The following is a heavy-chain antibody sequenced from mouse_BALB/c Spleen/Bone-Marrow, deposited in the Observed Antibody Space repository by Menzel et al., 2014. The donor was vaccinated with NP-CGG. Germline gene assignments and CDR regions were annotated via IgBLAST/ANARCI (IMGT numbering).Heavy chain of an antibody. CDR1: GYTFSNYW. Sequence: QVQLQQSGAELAKPGASVKMSCKASGYTFSNYWMHWVKQRPGQGLEWIGYINPSTGYTEHNQKFKDKATLTADKSSSTAYMQLSSPTSEDSAVYYCARSRGKYAMDYWGQGTSVTVSS. J-gene: IGHJ4*01. CDR2: INPSTGYT. CDR3: ARSRGKYAMDY. V-gene: IGHV1-7*01. D-gene: IGHD2-1*01.